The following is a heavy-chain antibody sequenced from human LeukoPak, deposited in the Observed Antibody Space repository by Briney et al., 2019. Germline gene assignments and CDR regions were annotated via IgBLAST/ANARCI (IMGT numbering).Heavy chain of an antibody. CDR2: IYYSGST. V-gene: IGHV4-39*07. CDR1: GGSISSSSYY. J-gene: IGHJ4*02. Sequence: PSETLSLTCTVSGGSISSSSYYWGWIRQPPGKGLEWIGSIYYSGSTYYNPSLKSRVTISVDTSKNQFSLKLSSVTAADTAVYYCARDSKFGYGPPLWLAHFDYWGQGTLVTVSS. D-gene: IGHD3-10*01. CDR3: ARDSKFGYGPPLWLAHFDY.